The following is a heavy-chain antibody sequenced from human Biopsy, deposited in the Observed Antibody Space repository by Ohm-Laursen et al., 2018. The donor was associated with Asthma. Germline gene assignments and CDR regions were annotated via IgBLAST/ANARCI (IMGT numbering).Heavy chain of an antibody. D-gene: IGHD6-6*01. Sequence: SLRLSCAASGITFSTYGMHWVRQAPGKGLEWVSFIWYDGRKKTYADSVKGRFTISRDNSKNTLYLQMNSLRAEDTAVYYCARKIAARGGMGVWGHGTTVTVSS. V-gene: IGHV3-33*01. J-gene: IGHJ6*02. CDR1: GITFSTYG. CDR3: ARKIAARGGMGV. CDR2: IWYDGRKK.